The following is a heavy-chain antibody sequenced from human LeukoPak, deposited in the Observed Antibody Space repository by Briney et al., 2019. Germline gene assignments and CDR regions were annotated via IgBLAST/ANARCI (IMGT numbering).Heavy chain of an antibody. D-gene: IGHD3-16*02. Sequence: SVKVSCKASGGTFSSYAISWVRQAPGQGLEWMGRIIPILGIANYAQKFQGRVTITADKSTSTAYMELSSLRSEDTAVYYCARAGNMITFGGVIVISNWFDPWGQGTLVTVSS. CDR3: ARAGNMITFGGVIVISNWFDP. CDR1: GGTFSSYA. V-gene: IGHV1-69*04. J-gene: IGHJ5*02. CDR2: IIPILGIA.